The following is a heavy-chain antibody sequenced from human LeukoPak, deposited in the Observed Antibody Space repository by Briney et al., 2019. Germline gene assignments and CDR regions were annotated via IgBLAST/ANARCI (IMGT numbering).Heavy chain of an antibody. D-gene: IGHD2-15*01. V-gene: IGHV3-23*01. Sequence: PGGSLRLSCATSGFVFSNYAMTWVRQATGKGLEWVSAIDIGVAKTNYADSVRGRFTISRDDSKKTLYLQMRSLRAEDTAVYYCAKDWSAADWGQGTLVTVSS. J-gene: IGHJ4*02. CDR3: AKDWSAAD. CDR1: GFVFSNYA. CDR2: IDIGVAKT.